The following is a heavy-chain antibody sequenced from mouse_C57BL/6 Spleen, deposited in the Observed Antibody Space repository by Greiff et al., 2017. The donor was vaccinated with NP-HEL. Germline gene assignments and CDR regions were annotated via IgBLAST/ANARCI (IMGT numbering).Heavy chain of an antibody. CDR3: ARDDSSYGFAY. CDR1: GFTFSSYA. V-gene: IGHV5-4*01. J-gene: IGHJ3*01. Sequence: EVMLVESGGGLVKPGGSLKLSCAASGFTFSSYAMSWVRQTPEKRLEWVATISDGGSYTYYPDNVKGRFTISRDNAKNNLYLQMSHLKSEDTAMYYCARDDSSYGFAYWGQGTLVTVSA. D-gene: IGHD1-1*01. CDR2: ISDGGSYT.